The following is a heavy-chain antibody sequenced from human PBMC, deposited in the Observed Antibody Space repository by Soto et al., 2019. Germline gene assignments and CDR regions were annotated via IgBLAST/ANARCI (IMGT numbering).Heavy chain of an antibody. CDR1: GYTFTSYY. CDR2: INPSGGST. J-gene: IGHJ4*02. V-gene: IGHV1-46*01. Sequence: ASVKVSCKASGYTFTSYYMHWVRQAPGQGLEWMGIINPSGGSTSYAQKFQGRVTMTRDTSTSTVYMELSSLRVEDTAVYYCAKRLGFGGVIVTKAGLDYWGQRALVTVSS. CDR3: AKRLGFGGVIVTKAGLDY. D-gene: IGHD3-16*02.